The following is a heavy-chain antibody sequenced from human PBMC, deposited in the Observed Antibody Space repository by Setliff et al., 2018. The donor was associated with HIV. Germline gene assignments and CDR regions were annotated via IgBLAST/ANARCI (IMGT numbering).Heavy chain of an antibody. D-gene: IGHD6-19*01. J-gene: IGHJ6*02. V-gene: IGHV4-59*01. Sequence: PSETLSLTCTVSGGSISSYYWSWIRQPPGKGLEWIGYIYYSGSTNYNPSLKSRVTISVDTSKNQFSLKLSSVTAADTAVYYCARAGVLEQWLVSSYYYYGMDAWGQGTTVTVSS. CDR2: IYYSGST. CDR3: ARAGVLEQWLVSSYYYYGMDA. CDR1: GGSISSYY.